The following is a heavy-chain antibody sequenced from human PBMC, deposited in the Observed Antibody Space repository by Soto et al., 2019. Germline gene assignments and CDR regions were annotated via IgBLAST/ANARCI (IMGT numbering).Heavy chain of an antibody. D-gene: IGHD3-16*02. CDR3: TTDRQYRTAY. Sequence: PGVSLRLSCAASGFTFSGSAMHWVRQASGKGLEWVGRIRTKGNNYATTYAASVKGRFTISRDDSKNTAYLQMNSLKSEDTAVYYCTTDRQYRTAYWGQGTLVTVS. CDR2: IRTKGNNYAT. J-gene: IGHJ4*02. V-gene: IGHV3-73*01. CDR1: GFTFSGSA.